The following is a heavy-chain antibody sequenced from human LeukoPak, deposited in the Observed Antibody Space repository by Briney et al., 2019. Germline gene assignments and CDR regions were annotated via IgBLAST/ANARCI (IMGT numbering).Heavy chain of an antibody. CDR1: GGSISSYY. J-gene: IGHJ3*02. CDR3: ARNGSGWTDAFDI. V-gene: IGHV4-59*08. Sequence: SEPLSLTCTVSGGSISSYYWSWIRQPPGKGLEWIGYLYNSGTTHYTPSLKSRVTISVVTSKNHVSLKLCSVTAADTAVYYCARNGSGWTDAFDIWGQGTMVTGCS. D-gene: IGHD6-19*01. CDR2: LYNSGTT.